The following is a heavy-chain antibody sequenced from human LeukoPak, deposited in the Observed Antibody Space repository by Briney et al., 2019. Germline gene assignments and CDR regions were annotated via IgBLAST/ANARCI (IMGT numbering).Heavy chain of an antibody. CDR1: GGTFSSYA. J-gene: IGHJ4*02. D-gene: IGHD1-26*01. V-gene: IGHV1-69*05. Sequence: ASVKVSCKASGGTFSSYAISWVRQAPGQGLEWMGGIIPIFGTANYAQKFQGRVTITTDESTSTAYMEPSSLRSEDTAVYYCARGATWELYYWGQGTLVTVSS. CDR2: IIPIFGTA. CDR3: ARGATWELYY.